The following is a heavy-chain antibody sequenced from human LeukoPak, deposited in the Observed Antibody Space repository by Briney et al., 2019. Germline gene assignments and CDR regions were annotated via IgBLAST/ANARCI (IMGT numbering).Heavy chain of an antibody. Sequence: GGSLRLSCVASGFTFSEHAMHWVRQAPGKGLEWVAVISLGGSDKFYADSVKGRFTFSRDNSKNTLYLQMSSLRVEDTAVYYCARDISGSHSFDYWGQGTLVTVSS. V-gene: IGHV3-30-3*01. CDR3: ARDISGSHSFDY. J-gene: IGHJ4*02. D-gene: IGHD3-10*01. CDR1: GFTFSEHA. CDR2: ISLGGSDK.